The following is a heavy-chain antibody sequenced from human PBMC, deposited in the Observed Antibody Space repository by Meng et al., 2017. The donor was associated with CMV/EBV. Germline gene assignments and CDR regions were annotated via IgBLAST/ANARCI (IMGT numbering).Heavy chain of an antibody. J-gene: IGHJ4*02. CDR3: ARGEDYYDSSGLIDY. V-gene: IGHV1-2*02. D-gene: IGHD3-22*01. CDR2: INLKSGGT. CDR1: GGTFSSYA. Sequence: ASVKVSCKASGGTFSSYAISWVRQAPGQGLEWMGWINLKSGGTNYAQKLQGRVTMTRDTSISTAYMELTMRSDDTAVYYCARGEDYYDSSGLIDYWGQGTLVTVSS.